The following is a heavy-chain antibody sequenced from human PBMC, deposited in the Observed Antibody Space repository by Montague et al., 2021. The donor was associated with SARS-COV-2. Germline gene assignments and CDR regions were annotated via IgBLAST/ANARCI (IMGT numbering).Heavy chain of an antibody. CDR3: ARMDAGPTSYDY. CDR1: GFSLSTSGMR. J-gene: IGHJ4*02. CDR2: TDWDDDK. Sequence: PALVKPTQTLTLTCTFSGFSLSTSGMRVSWIRQPPGKALEWLARTDWDDDKYYSTSLKTRLTISKDTSKNQVVLTMTNMDPVDTATYYCARMDAGPTSYDYWGQGTLVTVSS. D-gene: IGHD2-2*01. V-gene: IGHV2-70*04.